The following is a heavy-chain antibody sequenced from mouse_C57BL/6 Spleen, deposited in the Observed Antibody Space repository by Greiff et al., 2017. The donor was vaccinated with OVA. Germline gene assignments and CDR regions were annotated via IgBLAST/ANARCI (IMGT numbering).Heavy chain of an antibody. D-gene: IGHD2-1*01. CDR1: GYTFTSYW. CDR3: ARDGNSLYWYFDV. V-gene: IGHV1-64*01. CDR2: IHPNSGST. Sequence: QVQLKQPGAELVKPGASVKLSCKASGYTFTSYWMHWVKQRPGQGLEWIGMIHPNSGSTNYNEKFKSKATLTVDKSSSTAYMQLSSLTSEDSAVYYCARDGNSLYWYFDVWGTGTTVTVSS. J-gene: IGHJ1*03.